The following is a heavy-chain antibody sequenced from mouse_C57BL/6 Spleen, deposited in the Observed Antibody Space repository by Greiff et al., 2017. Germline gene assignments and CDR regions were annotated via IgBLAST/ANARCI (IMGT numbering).Heavy chain of an antibody. CDR1: GYAFSSYW. CDR3: ASGTTVPIAY. V-gene: IGHV1-80*01. J-gene: IGHJ3*01. D-gene: IGHD1-1*01. CDR2: IYPGDGAT. Sequence: QVQLQQSGAELVKPGASVKISCKASGYAFSSYWMNWVKQRPGKGLAWIGQIYPGDGATNYNGKFKGKAPLTADKSSSTAYMQLSSLTSEDSAVYFCASGTTVPIAYWGQGTLVTVSA.